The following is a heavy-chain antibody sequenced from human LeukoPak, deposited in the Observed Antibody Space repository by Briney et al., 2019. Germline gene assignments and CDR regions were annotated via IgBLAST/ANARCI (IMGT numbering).Heavy chain of an antibody. Sequence: GESLKISCEGFGNMFTSYWMAWVRETPGKGLEWTGIIHFGDSERRYSPTFQGRVTFSADESTATALSEWTSLRGAYTAMYYCARLGYNDFWRRPNDAFDLWAQGTMVTVSS. CDR3: ARLGYNDFWRRPNDAFDL. CDR2: IHFGDSER. D-gene: IGHD3-3*01. J-gene: IGHJ3*01. V-gene: IGHV5-51*01. CDR1: GNMFTSYW.